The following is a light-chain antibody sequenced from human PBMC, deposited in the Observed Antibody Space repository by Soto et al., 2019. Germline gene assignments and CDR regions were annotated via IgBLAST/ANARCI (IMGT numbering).Light chain of an antibody. CDR2: GAS. V-gene: IGKV3D-15*01. Sequence: EIVMTQSPATLSESPGERATLSCRASQSVGSSLAWYQHKPGQAPRLLIYGASIRATGIPGRFSGSGSGTEFTLTISSLQSEDFAAYYCQQYSNRYTFGQGTKLEIK. J-gene: IGKJ2*01. CDR1: QSVGSS. CDR3: QQYSNRYT.